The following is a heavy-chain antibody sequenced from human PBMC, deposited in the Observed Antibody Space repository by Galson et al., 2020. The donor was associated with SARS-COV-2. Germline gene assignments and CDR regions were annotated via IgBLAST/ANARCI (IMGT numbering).Heavy chain of an antibody. V-gene: IGHV3-30-3*01. J-gene: IGHJ4*02. CDR3: ARDSGSYLAY. CDR2: ISYDGSNK. D-gene: IGHD1-26*01. CDR1: GFTFSSYA. Sequence: TGGSLRLSCAASGFTFSSYAMHWVRQAPGKGLEWVAVISYDGSNKYYADSVKGRFTISRDNSKNTLYLQMNSLRAEDTAVYYCARDSGSYLAYWGQGTLVTVSS.